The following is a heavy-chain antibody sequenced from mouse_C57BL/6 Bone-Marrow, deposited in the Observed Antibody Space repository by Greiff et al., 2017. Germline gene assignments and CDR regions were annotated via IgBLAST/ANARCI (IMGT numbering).Heavy chain of an antibody. CDR1: GYTFTDYE. V-gene: IGHV1-15*01. Sequence: QVHVKQSGAELVRPGASVTLSCKASGYTFTDYEMHWVKQTPVHGLEWIGAIDPETGGTAYNQKFKGKAILTADKSSSTAYMELRSLTSEDSAVYYCTRIWYGSSSCAYWGQGTLVTVSA. CDR2: IDPETGGT. J-gene: IGHJ3*01. D-gene: IGHD1-1*01. CDR3: TRIWYGSSSCAY.